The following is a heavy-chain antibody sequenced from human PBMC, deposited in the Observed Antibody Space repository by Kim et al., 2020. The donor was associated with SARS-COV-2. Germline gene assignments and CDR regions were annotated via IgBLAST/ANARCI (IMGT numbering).Heavy chain of an antibody. D-gene: IGHD3-16*01. CDR2: IESKAKNYAT. CDR1: GFTFSGSA. CDR3: LRVGEVAGRDVLDI. Sequence: GGSLRLSCATSGFTFSGSAMHWVRQASGKGLEWVGRIESKAKNYATAYAASVNGRFTISRDDSKNTAYLQMNSLKIDDTAVYYCLRVGEVAGRDVLDIWGQGTMVSVSS. J-gene: IGHJ3*02. V-gene: IGHV3-73*01.